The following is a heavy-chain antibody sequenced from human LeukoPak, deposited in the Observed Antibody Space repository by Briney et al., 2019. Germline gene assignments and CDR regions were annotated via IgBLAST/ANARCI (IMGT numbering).Heavy chain of an antibody. Sequence: ASVKVSCKASGYTFTSYGISWVRQAPGQGLEWMGWISAYNGNTNYAQKLQGRVTMTTDTSTSTAYMELRSLRSDDTAVYYCAREQWLATTPDYYYYYMDVWGKGTTVTVSS. J-gene: IGHJ6*03. CDR3: AREQWLATTPDYYYYYMDV. CDR1: GYTFTSYG. CDR2: ISAYNGNT. D-gene: IGHD6-19*01. V-gene: IGHV1-18*01.